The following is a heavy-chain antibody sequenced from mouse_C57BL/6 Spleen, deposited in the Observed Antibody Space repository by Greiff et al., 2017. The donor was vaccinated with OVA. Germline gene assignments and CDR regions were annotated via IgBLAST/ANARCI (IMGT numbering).Heavy chain of an antibody. CDR1: GYSFTDYN. J-gene: IGHJ4*01. V-gene: IGHV1-39*01. D-gene: IGHD2-14*01. CDR2: INPNYGTT. CDR3: ARRRYSNYYAMDY. Sequence: VHVKQSGPELVKPGASVKISCKASGYSFTDYNMNWVKQSNGKSLEWIGVINPNYGTTSYNQKFKGKATLTVDQSSSTAYMQLNSLTSEDSAVYYCARRRYSNYYAMDYWGQGTSVTVSS.